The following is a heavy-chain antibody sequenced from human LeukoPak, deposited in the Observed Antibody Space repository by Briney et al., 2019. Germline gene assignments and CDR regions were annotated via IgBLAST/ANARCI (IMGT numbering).Heavy chain of an antibody. CDR1: GFTVSSNY. D-gene: IGHD2-2*01. CDR3: ARVAMSIYFDY. Sequence: GGSLRLSCAASGFTVSSNYMSWVRQAPGKGLEWVSVIYSGGSTYYADSVKGRFTISRDNSKNTLYLQMNSLRAEDTAVYYCARVAMSIYFDYWGQGTLVTVSS. J-gene: IGHJ4*02. V-gene: IGHV3-53*01. CDR2: IYSGGST.